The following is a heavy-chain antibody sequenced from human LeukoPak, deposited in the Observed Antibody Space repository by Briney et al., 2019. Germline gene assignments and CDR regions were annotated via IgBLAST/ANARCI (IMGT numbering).Heavy chain of an antibody. CDR1: GGSISSSRDY. CDR3: ASRRDYDYVWGSYRYRSFDP. Sequence: SETLSLTCIVSGGSISSSRDYWAWIRQPPGKGLEWIANIYYSGSTYYSPSLKSRVIISVDTSKNQFSLKLSSVTAADTAVYYCASRRDYDYVWGSYRYRSFDPWGQGTLVTVSS. CDR2: IYYSGST. D-gene: IGHD3-16*02. J-gene: IGHJ5*02. V-gene: IGHV4-39*01.